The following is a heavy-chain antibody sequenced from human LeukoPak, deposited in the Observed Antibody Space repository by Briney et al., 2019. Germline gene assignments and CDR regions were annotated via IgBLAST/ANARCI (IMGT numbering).Heavy chain of an antibody. CDR2: IIPILGIA. CDR3: ARDIFQWLGYHSLQTGRNRDAFDI. J-gene: IGHJ3*02. CDR1: GGTFSSYA. V-gene: IGHV1-69*04. Sequence: GSSVKVSCKASGGTFSSYAISWVRQAPGQGLEWMGRIIPILGIANYAQKFQGRVTITADKSTSTAYMELSSLRSEDTAVYYCARDIFQWLGYHSLQTGRNRDAFDIWGQGTMVTVSS. D-gene: IGHD6-19*01.